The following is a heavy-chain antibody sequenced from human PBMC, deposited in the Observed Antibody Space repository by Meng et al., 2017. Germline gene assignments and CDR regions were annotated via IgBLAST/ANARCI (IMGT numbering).Heavy chain of an antibody. D-gene: IGHD3-10*01. CDR1: GGSISSFY. CDR3: ARDERGRAVYGSGSYYKGGRGDYYYGMDV. Sequence: SETLSPTCTVSGGSISSFYWSWIRQLAGKGLEWIGRIYTSVSTNYHPSLKSRVTMSVDTSKDQFSLKLSSVTAADTAVYYCARDERGRAVYGSGSYYKGGRGDYYYGMDVWGQGTTVTVSS. J-gene: IGHJ6*02. CDR2: IYTSVST. V-gene: IGHV4-4*07.